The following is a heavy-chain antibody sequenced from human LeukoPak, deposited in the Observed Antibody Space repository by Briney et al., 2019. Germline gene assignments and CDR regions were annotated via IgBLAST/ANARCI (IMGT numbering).Heavy chain of an antibody. Sequence: SETLSLTCSVSGGSISSHYWTWTRQPPGKGLEWIGYIHNSGSINYNPSLKSRVTISVDTSRNQFSLKLTSVTAADTAVYYCARWLYSSSWSRCFDPWGQGTLVTVSS. J-gene: IGHJ5*02. V-gene: IGHV4-59*11. CDR2: IHNSGSI. CDR3: ARWLYSSSWSRCFDP. D-gene: IGHD6-13*01. CDR1: GGSISSHY.